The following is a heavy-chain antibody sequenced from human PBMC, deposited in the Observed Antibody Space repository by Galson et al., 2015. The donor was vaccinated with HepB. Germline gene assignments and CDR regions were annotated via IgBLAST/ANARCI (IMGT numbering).Heavy chain of an antibody. CDR2: ISSDGGTQ. D-gene: IGHD4/OR15-4a*01. Sequence: SLRLSCAASGFILSNYGMQWVRQPPGRGLQWVAVISSDGGTQYYADSVKGRFTISRDTSKNMLHLQMNSLRPEDTAVYYCVKESGIPQYGAYFDYWGQGALVNVSS. CDR3: VKESGIPQYGAYFDY. V-gene: IGHV3-30*18. J-gene: IGHJ4*02. CDR1: GFILSNYG.